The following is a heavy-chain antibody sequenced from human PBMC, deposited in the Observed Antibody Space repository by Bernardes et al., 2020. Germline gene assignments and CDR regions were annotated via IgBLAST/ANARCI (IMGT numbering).Heavy chain of an antibody. CDR3: AREGGTSTYYDFWSRGNWFDP. D-gene: IGHD3-3*01. CDR1: GDSINNYY. V-gene: IGHV4-59*01. CDR2: ILSIETTST. Sequence: LSLTCSVSGDSINNYYWSWIRQPPGKGLEWIGYILSIETTSTNSNPSLKSRVTISVDTSKNQFFLKLTSVTAADTAVYYCAREGGTSTYYDFWSRGNWFDPWGQGTMVTVSS. J-gene: IGHJ5*02.